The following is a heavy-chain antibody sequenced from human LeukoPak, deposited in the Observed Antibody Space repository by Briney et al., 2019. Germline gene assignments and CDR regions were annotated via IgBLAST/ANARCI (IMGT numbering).Heavy chain of an antibody. V-gene: IGHV4-34*01. D-gene: IGHD3-16*01. Sequence: SETLSLTCAVYGGSFSGYYWSWIRQPPGKGLEWIGEINHSGSTNYNPSLKSRVTISVDTSKNQFSLKLSSVTAADTAVYYCARGHWGKELYCFDYWGQGTLVTVSS. CDR3: ARGHWGKELYCFDY. CDR2: INHSGST. CDR1: GGSFSGYY. J-gene: IGHJ4*02.